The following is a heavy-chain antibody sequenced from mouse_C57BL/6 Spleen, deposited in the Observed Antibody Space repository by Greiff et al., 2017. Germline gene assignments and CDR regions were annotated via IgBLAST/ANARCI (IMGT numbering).Heavy chain of an antibody. V-gene: IGHV5-9-1*02. CDR2: ISSGGDYI. CDR1: GFTFSSYA. D-gene: IGHD3-2*02. J-gene: IGHJ2*01. CDR3: TSGSSGYYFDY. Sequence: EVHLVESGEGLVKPGGSLKLSCAASGFTFSSYAMSWVRQTPEKRLEWVAYISSGGDYIYYADTVKGRFTISRDNARNTLYLQMSSLKSEDTAMYYCTSGSSGYYFDYWGQGTTLTVSS.